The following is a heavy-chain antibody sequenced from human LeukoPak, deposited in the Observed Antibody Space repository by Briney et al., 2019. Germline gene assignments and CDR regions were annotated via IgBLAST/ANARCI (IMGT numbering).Heavy chain of an antibody. Sequence: PGGSLRLSCAASGFTVSSNYMSWVRQAPGKGLEWVSAISGSGGSTYYADSVKGRFTISRDNSKNTLYLQMNSLRAEDTAVYYCAKNLGIQLWFDVGYAWFDPWGQGTLVTVSS. D-gene: IGHD5-18*01. CDR3: AKNLGIQLWFDVGYAWFDP. CDR2: ISGSGGST. J-gene: IGHJ5*02. CDR1: GFTVSSNY. V-gene: IGHV3-23*01.